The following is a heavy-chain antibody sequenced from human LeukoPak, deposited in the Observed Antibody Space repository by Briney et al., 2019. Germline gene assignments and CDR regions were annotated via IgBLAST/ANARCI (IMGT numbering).Heavy chain of an antibody. V-gene: IGHV3-23*01. CDR2: ISGSGGST. CDR1: GFTFSSCA. D-gene: IGHD3-22*01. CDR3: AKPTYYYDSSGYYGFDY. J-gene: IGHJ4*02. Sequence: GGSLRLSCAASGFTFSSCAMSWVRQAPAKGLEWVSAISGSGGSTYYADSVKGRFTISRDNSKNTLYLQMNSLRAEDTAVYYCAKPTYYYDSSGYYGFDYWGQGTLVTVSS.